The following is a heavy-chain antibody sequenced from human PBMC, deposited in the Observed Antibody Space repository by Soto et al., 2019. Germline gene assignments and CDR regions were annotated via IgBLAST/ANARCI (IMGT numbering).Heavy chain of an antibody. CDR3: ARVPSSPYDFWSGYFDY. D-gene: IGHD3-3*01. Sequence: GGSLRLSCAASGFTFSSYSMNWVRQAPGKGLEWVSYISSSSSTIHYADSVKGRFTISRDNAKNSLYLQMNSLRDEDTAVYYCARVPSSPYDFWSGYFDYWGQGTLVTVSS. CDR2: ISSSSSTI. V-gene: IGHV3-48*02. CDR1: GFTFSSYS. J-gene: IGHJ4*02.